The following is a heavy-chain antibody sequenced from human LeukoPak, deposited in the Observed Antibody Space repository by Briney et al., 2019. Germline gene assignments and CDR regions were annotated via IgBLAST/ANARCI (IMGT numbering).Heavy chain of an antibody. D-gene: IGHD3-3*01. CDR2: IIPIFGTA. V-gene: IGHV1-69*05. CDR1: GGTFSSYA. CDR3: ARRVTIFGVARDRYYYMDV. J-gene: IGHJ6*03. Sequence: GASVKVSCKASGGTFSSYAISWVRQAPGQGLEWMGGIIPIFGTAQYAQKVQGRVTMSTDESTSTAYMELRSLRSEDTAVYYCARRVTIFGVARDRYYYMDVWGKGTTVTVSS.